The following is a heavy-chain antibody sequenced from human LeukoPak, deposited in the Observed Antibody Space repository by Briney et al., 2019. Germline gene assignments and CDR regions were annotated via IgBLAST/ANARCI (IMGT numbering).Heavy chain of an antibody. J-gene: IGHJ4*02. D-gene: IGHD6-19*01. CDR1: GDSVSSNSVA. V-gene: IGHV6-1*01. Sequence: SQTLSLTCAISGDSVSSNSVAWIWIRQSPSRGLELLGRTFYRSKWYNDYAVSVKSRINISPDTSSNQFSLQPSSVTPEDTAVYFCARGWYFFDFWGQGTLVTVSS. CDR2: TFYRSKWYN. CDR3: ARGWYFFDF.